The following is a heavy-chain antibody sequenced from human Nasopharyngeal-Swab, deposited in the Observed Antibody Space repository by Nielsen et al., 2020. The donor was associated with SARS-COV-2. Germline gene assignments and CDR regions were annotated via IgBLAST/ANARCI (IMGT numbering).Heavy chain of an antibody. CDR2: INSDGSIT. CDR3: ARVWSSSWYYFDH. V-gene: IGHV3-74*01. CDR1: GFTFSSHW. J-gene: IGHJ4*02. Sequence: GESLKISCAASGFTFSSHWMHWVRQAPGKGPAWVSRINSDGSITNYADSVKGRFTISRDNAKNTLYLQMNSLRAEDTAVYYCARVWSSSWYYFDHWGQGTLVTVSS. D-gene: IGHD6-13*01.